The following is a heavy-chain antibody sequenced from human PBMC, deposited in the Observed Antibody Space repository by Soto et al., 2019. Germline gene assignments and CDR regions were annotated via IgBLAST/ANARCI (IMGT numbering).Heavy chain of an antibody. D-gene: IGHD1-26*01. CDR1: GGTFSSYA. CDR3: ARGAGGSYGTVDLIDY. V-gene: IGHV1-69*12. J-gene: IGHJ4*02. Sequence: QVQLVQSGAEVKKPGSSVKVSCKASGGTFSSYAISWVRQAPGQGLEWMGGIIPIFGTANYAQKFQGRVTITADESTSTAYRELGSLRSEDTAVYYCARGAGGSYGTVDLIDYWGQGTLVTVSS. CDR2: IIPIFGTA.